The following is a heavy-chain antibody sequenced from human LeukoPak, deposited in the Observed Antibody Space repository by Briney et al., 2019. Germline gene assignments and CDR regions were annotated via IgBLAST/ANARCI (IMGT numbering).Heavy chain of an antibody. D-gene: IGHD3-10*02. CDR2: ISSSSSYI. CDR1: GFTFSSYS. Sequence: GGSLRLSCAASGFTFSSYSMNWVRQAPGKVLEWVSFISSSSSYIYYADSVKGRFTISRDNAKNSLYLQMNSLRAEDTAVYYCAELGITMIGGVWGKGTTVTISS. CDR3: AELGITMIGGV. J-gene: IGHJ6*04. V-gene: IGHV3-21*01.